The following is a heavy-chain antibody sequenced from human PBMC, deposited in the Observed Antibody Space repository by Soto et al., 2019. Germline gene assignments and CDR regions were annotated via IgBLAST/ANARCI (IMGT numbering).Heavy chain of an antibody. CDR1: GFTFSNAW. CDR2: IKSKTDGGTT. Sequence: PVRSLRLSCAASGFTFSNAWMSWVRQAPGKGLEWVGRIKSKTDGGTTDYAAPVKGRFTISRDDSKNTLYLQMNSLKTEDTALYYCTTEGKVFGYYLWDVGAFDIWGQGTMVTVSS. J-gene: IGHJ3*02. CDR3: TTEGKVFGYYLWDVGAFDI. D-gene: IGHD3-16*01. V-gene: IGHV3-15*01.